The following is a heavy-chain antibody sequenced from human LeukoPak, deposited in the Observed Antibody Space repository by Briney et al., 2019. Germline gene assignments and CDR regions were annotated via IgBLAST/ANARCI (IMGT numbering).Heavy chain of an antibody. CDR3: ARGLDADTRKNKTLGDY. D-gene: IGHD1-26*01. Sequence: PSETLSLTCAVYGGSFSGYYWSWIRQPPGKGLEWIGEINHSGSNNYNPSLKNRVTISVDTSKNHFSLKLSSVTTADTAVYYYARGLDADTRKNKTLGDYWGQGTLVTVSS. V-gene: IGHV4-34*01. CDR2: INHSGSN. CDR1: GGSFSGYY. J-gene: IGHJ4*02.